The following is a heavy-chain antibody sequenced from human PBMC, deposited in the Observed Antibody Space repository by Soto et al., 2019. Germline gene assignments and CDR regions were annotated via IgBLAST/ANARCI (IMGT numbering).Heavy chain of an antibody. V-gene: IGHV1-24*01. J-gene: IGHJ3*02. CDR1: GYTLTEVS. D-gene: IGHD2-2*01. CDR3: ATHERYQLGAFDI. Sequence: GASVKGSCKVSGYTLTEVSMHWVRQAPGKGLEWMGGFDPEDGETIYAQKFQGRVTMTEDTSTDTAYMELSSLRSEDTAVYYCATHERYQLGAFDIWGQGTMVTVSS. CDR2: FDPEDGET.